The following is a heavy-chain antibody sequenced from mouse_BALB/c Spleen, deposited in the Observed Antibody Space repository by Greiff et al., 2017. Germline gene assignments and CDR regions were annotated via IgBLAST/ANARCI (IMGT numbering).Heavy chain of an antibody. J-gene: IGHJ4*01. Sequence: QVQLQQSGAELAKPGASVKMSCKASGYTFTSYWMHWVKQRPGQGLEWIGYINPSTGYTEYNQKFKDKATLTADKSSSTAYMQLSSLTSEDSAVYYCARKRFTTVGGSSHAMDYWGQGTSVTVSS. CDR3: ARKRFTTVGGSSHAMDY. D-gene: IGHD1-1*01. V-gene: IGHV1-7*01. CDR2: INPSTGYT. CDR1: GYTFTSYW.